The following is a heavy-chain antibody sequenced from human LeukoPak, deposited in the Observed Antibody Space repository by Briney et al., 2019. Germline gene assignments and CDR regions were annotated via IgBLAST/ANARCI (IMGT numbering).Heavy chain of an antibody. CDR1: GGTFSSYA. CDR2: IILIFGTA. J-gene: IGHJ6*02. Sequence: ASVKVSCKASGGTFSSYAISWVRQAPGQGLEWMGGIILIFGTANYAQKFQGRVTITADESTSTAYMELSSLRSEDTAVYYCARGAQLPFYYYYYGMDVWGQGTTVTVSS. CDR3: ARGAQLPFYYYYYGMDV. D-gene: IGHD2-2*01. V-gene: IGHV1-69*13.